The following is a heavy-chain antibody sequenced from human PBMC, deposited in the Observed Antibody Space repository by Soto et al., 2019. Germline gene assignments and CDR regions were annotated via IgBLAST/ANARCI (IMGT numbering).Heavy chain of an antibody. Sequence: SETLSLTCAVSGGSISSGGYSWSWIRQPPGKGLEWIGYIYHSGSTYYNPSLKSRVTISVDRSKNQFSLKLSSATAADTAVYYCARADYDSSGYYYPYYFDYWGQGTLVTVSS. CDR3: ARADYDSSGYYYPYYFDY. CDR2: IYHSGST. CDR1: GGSISSGGYS. J-gene: IGHJ4*02. V-gene: IGHV4-30-2*01. D-gene: IGHD3-22*01.